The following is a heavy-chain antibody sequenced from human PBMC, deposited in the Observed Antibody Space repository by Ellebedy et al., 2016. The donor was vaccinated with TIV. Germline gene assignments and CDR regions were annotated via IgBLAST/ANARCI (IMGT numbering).Heavy chain of an antibody. J-gene: IGHJ6*02. V-gene: IGHV4-39*07. CDR1: GGSISSSSYY. CDR2: IYYSGSS. Sequence: MPSETLSLTCTVSGGSISSSSYYWGWIRQPPGKGLEWIGSIYYSGSSNYNPSLKSRVTTSVDTSKSQFSLKLSSVTAADTAVYYCARDSGPSYYYGMDVWGQGTTVTVSS. D-gene: IGHD3-10*01. CDR3: ARDSGPSYYYGMDV.